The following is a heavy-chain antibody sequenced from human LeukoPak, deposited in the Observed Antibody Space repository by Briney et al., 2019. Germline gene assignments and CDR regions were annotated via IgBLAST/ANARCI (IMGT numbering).Heavy chain of an antibody. D-gene: IGHD2-2*01. Sequence: GGSLRLSCAASGFTFSSYSMNWVRQAPGKGLEWVSAISDSGGSTYYADSVKGRFTISRDNSKNTLYLQMNSLRAEDTAVYYCAKDRPYCSSTSRPDYWGQGTLVTVSS. J-gene: IGHJ4*02. CDR3: AKDRPYCSSTSRPDY. CDR2: ISDSGGST. V-gene: IGHV3-23*01. CDR1: GFTFSSYS.